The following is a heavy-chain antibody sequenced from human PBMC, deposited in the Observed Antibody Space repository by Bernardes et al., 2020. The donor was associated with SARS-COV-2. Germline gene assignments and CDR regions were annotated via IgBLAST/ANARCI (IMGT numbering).Heavy chain of an antibody. V-gene: IGHV3-43*01. CDR2: ISWDGSNP. J-gene: IGHJ3*01. Sequence: GGSLRLSCAASGFTFKDYTMHWVRQAPGKGLEWVSLISWDGSNPNYADSVKGRFIISRDSSRNTVHLQMDSLRKEDTALYYCATERQSLTVFGVGHDAFDFRGKGTMVTVAS. D-gene: IGHD3-3*01. CDR3: ATERQSLTVFGVGHDAFDF. CDR1: GFTFKDYT.